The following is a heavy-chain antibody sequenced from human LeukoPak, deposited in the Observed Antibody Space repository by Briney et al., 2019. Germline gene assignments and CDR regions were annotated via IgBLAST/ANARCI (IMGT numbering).Heavy chain of an antibody. CDR3: XXXXXXXXXRSYRKGGFAWYFDL. CDR2: ISGSGDIT. CDR1: GFTFSNYA. D-gene: IGHD3-16*02. V-gene: IGHV3-23*01. Sequence: PGGSLRLSCAASGFTFSNYAMSWVRQAPGKGLEWVSGISGSGDITYYADSVKGRFTISRDNSKQTLYLQMNSLRAEDTAVYYCXXXXXXXXXRSYRKGGFAWYFDLWGRGTLVTVSS. J-gene: IGHJ2*01.